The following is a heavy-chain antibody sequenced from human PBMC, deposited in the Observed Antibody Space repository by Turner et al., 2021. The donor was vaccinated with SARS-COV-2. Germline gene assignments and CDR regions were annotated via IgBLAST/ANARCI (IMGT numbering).Heavy chain of an antibody. CDR1: GFTFSDAW. CDR3: CTELSDDIPHDAIDI. Sequence: EVQLVESGGGLVKPGGSLSLSCAASGFTFSDAWMDWVRQEPGEELEWVGRIKSLPGGATTDYAAPVQGRFTISRDDSKNMVQLQMSSLTNEDTAVYYCCTELSDDIPHDAIDIWGRGTVVTVSS. V-gene: IGHV3-15*01. J-gene: IGHJ3*02. CDR2: IKSLPGGATT. D-gene: IGHD3-9*01.